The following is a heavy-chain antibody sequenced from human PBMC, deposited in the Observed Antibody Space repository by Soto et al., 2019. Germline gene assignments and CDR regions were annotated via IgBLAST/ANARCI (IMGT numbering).Heavy chain of an antibody. Sequence: QEQLVESGGGVVQPGRPLRLSCAASEFTFSPYPMHWVRQAPGKGLEWVAVISFDGATKYYADSVKGRFAISRDNSMNPLEPPMNSLGTEDTAVYYCAEGQAGSANSYPGMDVWGPGTTVTVSS. J-gene: IGHJ6*02. D-gene: IGHD6-25*01. CDR1: EFTFSPYP. V-gene: IGHV3-30-3*02. CDR3: AEGQAGSANSYPGMDV. CDR2: ISFDGATK.